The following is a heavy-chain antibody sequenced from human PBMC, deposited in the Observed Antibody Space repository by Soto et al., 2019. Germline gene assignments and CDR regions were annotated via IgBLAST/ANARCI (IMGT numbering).Heavy chain of an antibody. D-gene: IGHD3-10*01. CDR1: GGTFSSYA. CDR2: IIPIFGTA. V-gene: IGHV1-69*13. J-gene: IGHJ6*02. CDR3: ARDRITMVRGVIITSYYGMDV. Sequence: SVKVSCKASGGTFSSYAISWVRQAPGQGLEWMGGIIPIFGTANYAQKFQGRVTITADESTSTAYMELSSLRSEDTAVYYCARDRITMVRGVIITSYYGMDVWGQGATVTVSS.